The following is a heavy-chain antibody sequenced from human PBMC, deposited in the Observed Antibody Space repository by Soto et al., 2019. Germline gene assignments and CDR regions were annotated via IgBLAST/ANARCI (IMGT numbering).Heavy chain of an antibody. J-gene: IGHJ3*02. V-gene: IGHV3-21*03. Sequence: EVQLVESGGGLVKPGGSLRLSCSASRFTFSSYTMNWVRQAPGKGLEWVSSISSSTTYIYYADSVKGRFTISRDNAKNSLYLQVNSLRAEDTAVYYCARDFDSSGYYGPVGACDIWGQGTMVTVSS. D-gene: IGHD3-22*01. CDR1: RFTFSSYT. CDR3: ARDFDSSGYYGPVGACDI. CDR2: ISSSTTYI.